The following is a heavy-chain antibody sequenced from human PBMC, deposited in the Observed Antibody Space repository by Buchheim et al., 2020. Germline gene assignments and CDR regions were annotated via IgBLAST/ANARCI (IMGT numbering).Heavy chain of an antibody. CDR3: ARDRRVKESYYPYYYYGMDV. J-gene: IGHJ6*02. Sequence: QVQLQESGPGLVRPSETLSLICSVSGASITSYQWAWIRQSPGKGPEWLASLQESGTGKYNPSLKRRLSTSVDMSNNQFHLSLTSLTAADTAMYYCARDRRVKESYYPYYYYGMDVWGQGTT. V-gene: IGHV4-59*01. D-gene: IGHD1-26*01. CDR2: LQESGTG. CDR1: GASITSYQ.